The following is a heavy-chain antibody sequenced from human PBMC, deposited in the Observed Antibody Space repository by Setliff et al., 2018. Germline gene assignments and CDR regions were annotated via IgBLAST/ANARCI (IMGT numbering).Heavy chain of an antibody. CDR2: INTNTGNQ. Sequence: ASVKVSCKASGYTFTTYAISWMRQAPGQGLEWMGWINTNTGNQNYAQGFTGRFVFSLDTSVSTAYLQISSLKAEDSAVYYCGRASRFGTIVYRGDYYMDVWGKGTTVTVSS. J-gene: IGHJ6*03. CDR3: GRASRFGTIVYRGDYYMDV. CDR1: GYTFTTYA. V-gene: IGHV7-4-1*02. D-gene: IGHD3-10*01.